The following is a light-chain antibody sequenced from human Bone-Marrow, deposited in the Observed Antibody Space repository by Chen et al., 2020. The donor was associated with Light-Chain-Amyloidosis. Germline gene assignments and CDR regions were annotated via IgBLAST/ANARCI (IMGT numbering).Light chain of an antibody. CDR2: RDT. CDR1: ELPTKY. Sequence: YELTQPPSVSVSPGQTARITCSGEELPTKYAYWYQQKPGQAPVLVIHRDTERPSGISEGFSGSSSGTSATLTISGLHAEDEADYHCQSADSSGTYEVIFGGGTQLTVL. CDR3: QSADSSGTYEVI. J-gene: IGLJ2*01. V-gene: IGLV3-25*03.